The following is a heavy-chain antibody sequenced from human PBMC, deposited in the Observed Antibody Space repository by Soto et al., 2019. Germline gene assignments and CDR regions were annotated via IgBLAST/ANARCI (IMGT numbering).Heavy chain of an antibody. V-gene: IGHV3-48*03. Sequence: EVQLVESGGGLVQPGGSLRLSCAASGFTFSSYEMNWVRQAPGKGLEWVSYISSSGSTIYYADSVKGRFTISRDNAKNSLYLQMNSLRAEDTAVYYCASLGWQQLGLIRIDFDYWGQGTLVTVSS. D-gene: IGHD6-13*01. CDR3: ASLGWQQLGLIRIDFDY. CDR1: GFTFSSYE. CDR2: ISSSGSTI. J-gene: IGHJ4*02.